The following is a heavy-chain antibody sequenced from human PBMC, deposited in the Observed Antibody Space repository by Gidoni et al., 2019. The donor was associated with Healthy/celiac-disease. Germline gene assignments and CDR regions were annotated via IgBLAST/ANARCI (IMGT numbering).Heavy chain of an antibody. CDR2: IIPIFGTA. CDR1: GGTFSSYA. V-gene: IGHV1-69*01. CDR3: ARDFKETYYYGSGSYHYYYYGMDV. Sequence: QVQLVQSGAEVKKPGSSVKVSCKASGGTFSSYAISWVRQAPGQGLEWMGGIIPIFGTANYAQKFQGRVTITADESTSTAYMELSSLRSEDTAVYYCARDFKETYYYGSGSYHYYYYGMDVWGQGTTVTVSS. D-gene: IGHD3-10*01. J-gene: IGHJ6*02.